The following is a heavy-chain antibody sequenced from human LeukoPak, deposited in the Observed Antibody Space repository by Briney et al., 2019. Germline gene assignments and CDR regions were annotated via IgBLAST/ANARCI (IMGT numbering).Heavy chain of an antibody. CDR3: ARDNMGFDY. Sequence: GRSLRLSCAASGFTFSSYVMHWVRQAPGKGLEWVAIISYDGSNEYYADSVKGRFTISRDNSKNTLYLQMNSLRAADTAVYYCARDNMGFDYWGQGTLVTVSS. V-gene: IGHV3-30*04. J-gene: IGHJ4*02. D-gene: IGHD2/OR15-2a*01. CDR1: GFTFSSYV. CDR2: ISYDGSNE.